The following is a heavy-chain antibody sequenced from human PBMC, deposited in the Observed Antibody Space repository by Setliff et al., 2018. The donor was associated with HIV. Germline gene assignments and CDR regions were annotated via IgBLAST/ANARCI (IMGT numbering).Heavy chain of an antibody. V-gene: IGHV1-18*01. Sequence: ASVKVSCKTSGYMFSSYGISWVRQAPGQGLEWMGWVSNKGDTNYVQKLQDRLTITTDTSTSTAYLELRDLRSEDTAVYYCARDPRYSSVWFRNGGVDYWGQGTPVTVS. CDR1: GYMFSSYG. CDR2: VSNKGDT. J-gene: IGHJ4*02. D-gene: IGHD6-19*01. CDR3: ARDPRYSSVWFRNGGVDY.